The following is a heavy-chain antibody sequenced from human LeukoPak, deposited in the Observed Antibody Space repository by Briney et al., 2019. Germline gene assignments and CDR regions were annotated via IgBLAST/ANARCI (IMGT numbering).Heavy chain of an antibody. V-gene: IGHV4-39*01. J-gene: IGHJ4*02. D-gene: IGHD1-26*01. Sequence: SETLSFTCTVSGGSISSSSYYWGWIRQPPGKGLEWIGSIYYSGSTYYNPSLKSRVTISVDTSKNQFSLKLSSVTAADTAVYYCARLGWELLQGYHYWGQGTLVTVSS. CDR1: GGSISSSSYY. CDR2: IYYSGST. CDR3: ARLGWELLQGYHY.